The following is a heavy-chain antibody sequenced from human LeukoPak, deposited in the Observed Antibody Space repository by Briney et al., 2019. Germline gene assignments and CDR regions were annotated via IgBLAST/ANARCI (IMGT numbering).Heavy chain of an antibody. D-gene: IGHD6-13*01. Sequence: PGGSLRLSCAASGFTFSPYGMHWVRQAPGKGLEWVAFIRFDGSKKFYADSVKGRFTISRDNSKNTLYLQMNSLRVEDTAVYYCAKEREVVIRSSSNAFDYWGQGTLVTVSS. CDR3: AKEREVVIRSSSNAFDY. V-gene: IGHV3-30*02. CDR1: GFTFSPYG. CDR2: IRFDGSKK. J-gene: IGHJ4*02.